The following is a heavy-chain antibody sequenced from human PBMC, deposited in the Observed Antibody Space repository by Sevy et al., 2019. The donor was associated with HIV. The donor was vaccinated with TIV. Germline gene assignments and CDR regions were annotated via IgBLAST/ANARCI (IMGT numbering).Heavy chain of an antibody. CDR1: GFAFSGSA. CDR3: TSLTTATT. CDR2: IRSKVNSYAT. Sequence: LTCAASGFAFSGSAMHWVRQASGKGLAWVGLIRSKVNSYATAYAASVKGRFTISRDDSKNTLYLQMNSLKTDDTAVYYCTSLTTATTWGQGTLVTVSS. J-gene: IGHJ5*02. V-gene: IGHV3-73*01. D-gene: IGHD4-17*01.